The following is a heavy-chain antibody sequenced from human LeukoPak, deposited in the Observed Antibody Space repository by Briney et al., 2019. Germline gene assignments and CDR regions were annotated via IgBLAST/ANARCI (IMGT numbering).Heavy chain of an antibody. CDR3: AREDSKGHYDILTGYFRAYYFDY. CDR1: GFTFSSYS. J-gene: IGHJ4*02. V-gene: IGHV3-21*01. D-gene: IGHD3-9*01. Sequence: TGGSLRLSCAASGFTFSSYSMNWVRQAPGKGLEWVSPISSSSSYIYYADSVKGRFTISRDNAKNSLYLQMNSLRAEDTAVYYCAREDSKGHYDILTGYFRAYYFDYWGQGTLVTVSS. CDR2: ISSSSSYI.